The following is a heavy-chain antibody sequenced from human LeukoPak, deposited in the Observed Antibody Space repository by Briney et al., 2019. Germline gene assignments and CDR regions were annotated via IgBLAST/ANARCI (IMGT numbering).Heavy chain of an antibody. CDR3: AKDSRDYNFRTGYYFDY. CDR2: SSSDETYK. J-gene: IGHJ4*02. D-gene: IGHD5-24*01. V-gene: IGHV3-30-3*01. CDR1: GFPFTVYP. Sequence: GGSLRLSCAASGFPFTVYPTHWVRQAPGKGLEWVSVSSSDETYKFYADSVKGRFTISRDNSKNTLDLQMNSLRAEDTAIYYCAKDSRDYNFRTGYYFDYWGQGTLVTVSS.